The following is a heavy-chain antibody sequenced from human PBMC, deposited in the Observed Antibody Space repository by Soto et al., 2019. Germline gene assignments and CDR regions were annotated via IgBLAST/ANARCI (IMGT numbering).Heavy chain of an antibody. CDR3: ARGLRTGNYGMDV. V-gene: IGHV1-69*13. Sequence: SVKVSCKTSGGTFDNYAVSWVRQAPGQGLEWMGGIIPMFETVNYAQRFQGRLTIAADESTSTAYMELTSLTSADTAIYFCARGLRTGNYGMDVWGQGTTVTVSS. CDR1: GGTFDNYA. J-gene: IGHJ6*02. D-gene: IGHD2-15*01. CDR2: IIPMFETV.